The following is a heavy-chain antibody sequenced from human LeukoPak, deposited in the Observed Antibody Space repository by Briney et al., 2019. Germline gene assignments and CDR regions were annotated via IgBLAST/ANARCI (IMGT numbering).Heavy chain of an antibody. D-gene: IGHD3-10*01. V-gene: IGHV3-33*01. J-gene: IGHJ3*02. CDR1: GFTFSSYG. Sequence: GGSLRLSCAASGFTFSSYGMHWVRQAPGKGLEWVAVTWYDGSNKYDADSVKGRFTISRDNPKNTLYLQMNSLRVEDTAVYYCARVHWGNYYLNAFDIWGQGTMVTVSS. CDR3: ARVHWGNYYLNAFDI. CDR2: TWYDGSNK.